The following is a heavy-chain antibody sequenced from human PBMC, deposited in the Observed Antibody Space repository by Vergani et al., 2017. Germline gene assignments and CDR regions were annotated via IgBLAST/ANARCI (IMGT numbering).Heavy chain of an antibody. V-gene: IGHV4-39*01. CDR1: GGSISSSSYY. CDR3: ARQGRDGYNERLGWFDP. D-gene: IGHD5-24*01. Sequence: QLQLQESGPGLVKPSETLSLTCTVSGGSISSSSYYWGWIRQPPGKGLEWIGSIYYSGSTYYNPSLKSRVTISVDTSKNQFSLKLSSVTAADTAVYYCARQGRDGYNERLGWFDPWGQGTLVTVSS. J-gene: IGHJ5*02. CDR2: IYYSGST.